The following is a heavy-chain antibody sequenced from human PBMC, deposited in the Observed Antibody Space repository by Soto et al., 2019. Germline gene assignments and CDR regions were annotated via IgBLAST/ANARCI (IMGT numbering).Heavy chain of an antibody. CDR3: AKDREGSTIVVVTAHFDY. D-gene: IGHD2-21*02. Sequence: DVQLVESGGGLVQPGRSLRLSCAASGFTFDDYAMHWVRQAPGKGLEWVSGISWNSGSIGYADSVKGRFTISRDNAKNSLYLQMNSLRAEDTALYYCAKDREGSTIVVVTAHFDYWGQGTLVTVSS. J-gene: IGHJ4*02. V-gene: IGHV3-9*01. CDR2: ISWNSGSI. CDR1: GFTFDDYA.